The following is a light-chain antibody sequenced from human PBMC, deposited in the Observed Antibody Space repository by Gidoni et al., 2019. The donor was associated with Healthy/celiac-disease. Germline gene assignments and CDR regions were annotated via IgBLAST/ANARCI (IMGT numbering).Light chain of an antibody. V-gene: IGKV3-15*01. CDR2: GAS. CDR3: QQYNNWPIT. J-gene: IGKJ5*01. CDR1: QSVSSN. Sequence: EIVMTQSPATLSVSPGERATLSCRASQSVSSNFAWSQQKPGQASRLLIYGASTRATGIPARFSGSGSGTEFTLTISSLQSEDFAVYYCQQYNNWPITFGQGTRLEIK.